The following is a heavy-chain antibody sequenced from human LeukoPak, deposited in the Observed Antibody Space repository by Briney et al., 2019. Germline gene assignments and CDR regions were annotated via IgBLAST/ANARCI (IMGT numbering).Heavy chain of an antibody. CDR2: IYYSGST. CDR1: GGSISSSSYY. CDR3: ASSGGRVDRFDP. Sequence: PSETLSLTCTVSGGSISSSSYYWGWIRQPPGKGLEWIGSIYYSGSTYYNPSLKSRVTISVDTSKNQFSLKLSSVTAADTAVYYCASSGGRVDRFDPWGQGTLVTVSS. V-gene: IGHV4-39*07. J-gene: IGHJ5*02. D-gene: IGHD2-15*01.